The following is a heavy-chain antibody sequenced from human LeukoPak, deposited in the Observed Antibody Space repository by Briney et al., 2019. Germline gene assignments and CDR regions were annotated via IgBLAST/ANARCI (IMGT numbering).Heavy chain of an antibody. CDR2: IYTSGST. V-gene: IGHV4-61*02. CDR1: GDSISSGNYY. J-gene: IGHJ3*02. CDR3: ARAEPLGYCSGGSCYTGGAFDI. D-gene: IGHD2-15*01. Sequence: SQTLSLTCTVSGDSISSGNYYWTWIRQPAGKGLEWIGRIYTSGSTNYNPSLKSRVTISVDTSKNQFSLKLSSVTAADTAVYHCARAEPLGYCSGGSCYTGGAFDIWGQGTMVTVSS.